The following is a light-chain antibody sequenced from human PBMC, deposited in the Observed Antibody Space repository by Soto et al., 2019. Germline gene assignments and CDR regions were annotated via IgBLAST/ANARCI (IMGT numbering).Light chain of an antibody. Sequence: DIQMTQSPSSLSASVGDRVTITCRASQGISNHLTWYQQKPGKVPKLLIYAASTLQSGVPSRFSGTGYGTDFTLGISSPQPEDVPTYYCQEYNSAPFTSGPGTKVDIK. V-gene: IGKV1-27*01. CDR2: AAS. CDR1: QGISNH. J-gene: IGKJ3*01. CDR3: QEYNSAPFT.